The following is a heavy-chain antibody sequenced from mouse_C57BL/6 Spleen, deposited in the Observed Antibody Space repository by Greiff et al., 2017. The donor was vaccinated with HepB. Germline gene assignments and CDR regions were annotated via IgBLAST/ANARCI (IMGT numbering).Heavy chain of an antibody. J-gene: IGHJ2*01. Sequence: QVQLQQPGAELVKPGASVKLSCKASGYTFTSYWMHWVKQRPGRGLEWIGRIDPNSGGTKYNEKFKSKATLTVDKSSSTAYMQLSSLTSEDSAVYYCARDTTVVAPSHFDYWGQGTTLTVSS. D-gene: IGHD1-1*01. V-gene: IGHV1-72*01. CDR1: GYTFTSYW. CDR3: ARDTTVVAPSHFDY. CDR2: IDPNSGGT.